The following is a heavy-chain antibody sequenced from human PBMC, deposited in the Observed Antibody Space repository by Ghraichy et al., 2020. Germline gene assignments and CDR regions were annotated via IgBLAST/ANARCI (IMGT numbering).Heavy chain of an antibody. CDR2: IKQDGSDK. CDR3: ARDWGSSSLYYMDV. V-gene: IGHV3-7*03. CDR1: GFTFSSYW. Sequence: GGSLRLSCAASGFTFSSYWMSWVRQAPGKGLEWVANIKQDGSDKFYVDSVKGRFTISRDNAKNSLYLQMNSLRAEDTAVYYCARDWGSSSLYYMDVWGKGTTVTVSS. J-gene: IGHJ6*03. D-gene: IGHD3-16*01.